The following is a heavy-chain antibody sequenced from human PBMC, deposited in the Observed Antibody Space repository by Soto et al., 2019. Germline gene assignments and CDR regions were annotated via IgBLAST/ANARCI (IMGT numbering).Heavy chain of an antibody. CDR3: ARGYSSGWFGP. J-gene: IGHJ5*02. CDR1: GYTFTSYG. CDR2: IIPIFGTA. V-gene: IGHV1-69*13. D-gene: IGHD6-19*01. Sequence: GASVKVSCKASGYTFTSYGISWVRQAPGQGLEWMGGIIPIFGTANYAQKFQGRVTITADESTSTAYMELSSLRSEDTAVYYCARGYSSGWFGPWGQGTLVTVSS.